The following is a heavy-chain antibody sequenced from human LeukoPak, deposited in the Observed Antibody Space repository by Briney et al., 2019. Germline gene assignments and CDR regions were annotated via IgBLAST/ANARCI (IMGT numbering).Heavy chain of an antibody. J-gene: IGHJ5*02. V-gene: IGHV4-39*07. CDR2: IYYSGTT. CDR1: GGSISSNSYN. Sequence: SETLSLTCTVSGGSISSNSYNWGWIRQPPGKGLEWIGTIYYSGTTYYNPSLKSRVTISVDTSEKQFSLKLNSVTAADTAVYYCAREKGPRLDLPWFDPRGQGTLVTVSS. CDR3: AREKGPRLDLPWFDP. D-gene: IGHD3/OR15-3a*01.